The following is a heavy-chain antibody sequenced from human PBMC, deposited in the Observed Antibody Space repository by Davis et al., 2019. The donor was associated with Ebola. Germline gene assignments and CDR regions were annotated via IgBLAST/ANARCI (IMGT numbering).Heavy chain of an antibody. V-gene: IGHV3-11*05. Sequence: GESLKISCAASGFTFSSYWMSWVRQAPGKGLEWVSYISSSSSYTNYADSVKGRFTISRDNAKNSLYLRLNSLRAEDTALYHCARVNAVTGYSRFDSWGQGTLVTVSS. CDR3: ARVNAVTGYSRFDS. D-gene: IGHD3-9*01. CDR1: GFTFSSYW. CDR2: ISSSSSYT. J-gene: IGHJ5*01.